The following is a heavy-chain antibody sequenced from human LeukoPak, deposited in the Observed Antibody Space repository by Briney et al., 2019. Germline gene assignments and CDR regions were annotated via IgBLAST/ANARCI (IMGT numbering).Heavy chain of an antibody. CDR3: AGGYAYYYYYYMDV. V-gene: IGHV1-69*05. CDR2: IIPIFGTA. Sequence: SVKVSCKASGGTFSSYAISWVRQAPGQGLEWMGRIIPIFGTANYAQKFQGRVTITTDEYTSTAYMELSSLRSEDTAVYYCAGGYAYYYYYYMDVWGKGTTVTVSS. J-gene: IGHJ6*03. D-gene: IGHD5-12*01. CDR1: GGTFSSYA.